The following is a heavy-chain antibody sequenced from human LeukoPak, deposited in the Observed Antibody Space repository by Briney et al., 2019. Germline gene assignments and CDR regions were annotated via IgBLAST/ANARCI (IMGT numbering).Heavy chain of an antibody. J-gene: IGHJ5*02. Sequence: ARSLRLSRAASGFTFSSYAISSVPQAPGKWLEWDSAICGSGGSTYYADSVKGRFTISRDNSKNTLYLQMNSLRAEDTAVYYCAKTDSSSWYVSNWFDPWGQGTLVTVSS. V-gene: IGHV3-23*01. CDR2: ICGSGGST. D-gene: IGHD6-13*01. CDR3: AKTDSSSWYVSNWFDP. CDR1: GFTFSSYA.